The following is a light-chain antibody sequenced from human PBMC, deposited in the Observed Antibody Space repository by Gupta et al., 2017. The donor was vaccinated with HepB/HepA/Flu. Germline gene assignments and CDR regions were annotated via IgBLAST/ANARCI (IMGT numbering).Light chain of an antibody. CDR1: QTISTY. J-gene: IGKJ1*01. Sequence: GDRVTITCRASQTISTYLHWYRQRPGEAPKLLIYDSSNLQSGVPSTFSGSGSGTDFTLTISSLQPEDFGTYYCQQSYSTPQTFGQGTKVEIK. CDR2: DSS. V-gene: IGKV1-39*01. CDR3: QQSYSTPQT.